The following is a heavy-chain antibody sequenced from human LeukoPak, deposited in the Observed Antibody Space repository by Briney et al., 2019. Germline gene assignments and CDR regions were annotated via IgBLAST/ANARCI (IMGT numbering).Heavy chain of an antibody. CDR1: GFTVSSNY. CDR3: ARDGVAHCSGSSCYPLPLDY. CDR2: IYSGGST. V-gene: IGHV3-53*01. Sequence: GGSLRLSCAASGFTVSSNYMSWVRQAPGKGLEWVSVIYSGGSTYYADSVKGRFTISRDNSKNTLYLQMNSLRAEDTAVYYCARDGVAHCSGSSCYPLPLDYWGQGTLVTVSS. J-gene: IGHJ4*02. D-gene: IGHD2-15*01.